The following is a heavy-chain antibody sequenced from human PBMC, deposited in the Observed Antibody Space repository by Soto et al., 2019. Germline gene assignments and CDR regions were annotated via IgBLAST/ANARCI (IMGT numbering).Heavy chain of an antibody. D-gene: IGHD1-7*01. CDR1: GFTFDDYA. Sequence: GGSLRLSCAASGFTFDDYAMHWVRQAPGKGLEWVSGISWNSGSIGYADSVKGRFTISRDNAKNSLYLQMNSLRAEDTALYYCAKGGLELQEGFDYWGQGTLVTVSS. CDR3: AKGGLELQEGFDY. J-gene: IGHJ4*02. V-gene: IGHV3-9*01. CDR2: ISWNSGSI.